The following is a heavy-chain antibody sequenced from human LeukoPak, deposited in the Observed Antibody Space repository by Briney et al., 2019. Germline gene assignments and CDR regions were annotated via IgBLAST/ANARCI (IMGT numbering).Heavy chain of an antibody. D-gene: IGHD2-21*02. CDR2: IYYIGST. V-gene: IGHV4-59*12. Sequence: SETLSLTCTVSGGSISSYYWNWIRQPPGKGLEWIGYIYYIGSTNYNPSLKSRVTISVDTSKNQFSLKLSSVTAADTAVYYCARDAPLVYCGGDCYPYYYYYYMDVWGKGTTVTISS. J-gene: IGHJ6*03. CDR1: GGSISSYY. CDR3: ARDAPLVYCGGDCYPYYYYYYMDV.